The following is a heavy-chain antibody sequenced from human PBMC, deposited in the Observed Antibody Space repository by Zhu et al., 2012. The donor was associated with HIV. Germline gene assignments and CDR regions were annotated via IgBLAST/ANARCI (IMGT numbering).Heavy chain of an antibody. CDR3: VRNYLDITEYDKTAGY. CDR2: INPIGNDI. J-gene: IGHJ4*02. CDR1: GFTFNNYY. V-gene: IGHV3-11*04. D-gene: IGHD2-2*03. Sequence: QVQLVESGGGLVKPGGSLRLSCATSGFTFNNYYMNWIRQTPGKGLECLAYINPIGNDIYYADSVRGRFTISGDNAKKSLFLQMNRLTVADTALYYCVRNYLDITEYDKTAGYWGQGTLVTVPS.